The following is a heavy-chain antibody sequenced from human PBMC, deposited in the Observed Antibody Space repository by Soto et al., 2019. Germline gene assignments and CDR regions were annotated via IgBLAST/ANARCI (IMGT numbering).Heavy chain of an antibody. V-gene: IGHV1-69*01. CDR3: ARGGITMPSYYYYGMDV. J-gene: IGHJ6*02. CDR1: GGTFSSYA. Sequence: QVQLVQSGAEVKKPGSSVKVSCKASGGTFSSYAISWVRQAPGQGLEWMGGIIPIFGTANYAQKFQGRVTITAEESTSTAYMELSSLRPEDTAVYYCARGGITMPSYYYYGMDVWGQGTTVTVSS. D-gene: IGHD3-10*01. CDR2: IIPIFGTA.